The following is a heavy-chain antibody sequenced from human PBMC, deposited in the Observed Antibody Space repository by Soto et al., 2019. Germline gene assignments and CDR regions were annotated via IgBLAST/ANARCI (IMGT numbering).Heavy chain of an antibody. J-gene: IGHJ6*02. CDR1: GGSIYTYY. Sequence: PSETLSLTCNVSGGSIYTYYWNWIRQSPGKGLEWIGYISDGGSTNYNPSLKSRVTISVDTSKNQFSLKLSSVTAADTAVYYCARAPPRTPPGYSSSWYPDYYYYGMDVWGQGTTVTVSS. CDR3: ARAPPRTPPGYSSSWYPDYYYYGMDV. D-gene: IGHD6-13*01. CDR2: ISDGGST. V-gene: IGHV4-59*12.